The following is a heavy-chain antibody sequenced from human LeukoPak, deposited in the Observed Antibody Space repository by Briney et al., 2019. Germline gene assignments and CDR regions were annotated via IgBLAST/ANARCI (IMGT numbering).Heavy chain of an antibody. CDR2: ISSTGDTI. D-gene: IGHD6-19*01. J-gene: IGHJ4*02. CDR3: ARDGKGYSSGWDFEY. Sequence: GGSLRLSCAASGFTFSSYWMHWVRQAPGKGLVWVSYISSTGDTIYYADSVKGRFSISRDNAKNSLYLQMNSLRAEDTAIYYCARDGKGYSSGWDFEYWGQGTLVTVSS. CDR1: GFTFSSYW. V-gene: IGHV3-48*04.